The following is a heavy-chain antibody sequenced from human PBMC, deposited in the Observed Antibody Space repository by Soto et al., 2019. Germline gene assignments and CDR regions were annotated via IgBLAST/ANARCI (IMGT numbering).Heavy chain of an antibody. CDR2: FVPMFSSS. D-gene: IGHD1-1*01. J-gene: IGHJ4*02. V-gene: IGHV1-69*01. CDR3: ARSGGTYYFDH. Sequence: QVQLVQSGAEVRKPGSSVNVSCKASGTTFSTHGIHWVRQAPGQGLEWMGGFVPMFSSSNYAQKFHGRLTIVADESTNTAYMELSSLRADDSAIYYCARSGGTYYFDHWGQGTLVTVSS. CDR1: GTTFSTHG.